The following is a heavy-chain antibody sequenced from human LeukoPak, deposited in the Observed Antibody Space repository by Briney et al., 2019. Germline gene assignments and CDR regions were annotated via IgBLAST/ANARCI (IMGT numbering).Heavy chain of an antibody. J-gene: IGHJ6*03. V-gene: IGHV3-7*04. CDR1: GFTFSSYW. CDR2: IKQDGSEK. Sequence: GGSLRLSCAASGFTFSSYWMSWVRQAPGKGLEWVANIKQDGSEKYYVDSVKGRFTISRDNAKNSLYLQMNSLRAEDTAVYYCARAVEIATIWSYYYYMDVWGKGTTVTISS. D-gene: IGHD5-24*01. CDR3: ARAVEIATIWSYYYYMDV.